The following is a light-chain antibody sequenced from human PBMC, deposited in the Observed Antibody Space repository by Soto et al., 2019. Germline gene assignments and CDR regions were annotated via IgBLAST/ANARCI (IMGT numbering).Light chain of an antibody. CDR3: QQVSSYPYT. Sequence: DIQMTQSPPSLSASAGDIVTITCRASQAISSYFAWYQVKPGKAPQLLIYAASTLQSGVPSRFSGKGSATEFTLTISSLLPEDFATYYCQQVSSYPYTFGQGTKLEIK. J-gene: IGKJ2*01. CDR2: AAS. CDR1: QAISSY. V-gene: IGKV1-9*01.